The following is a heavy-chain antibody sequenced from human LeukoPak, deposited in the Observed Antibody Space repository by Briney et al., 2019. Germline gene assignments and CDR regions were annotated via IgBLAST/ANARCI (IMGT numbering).Heavy chain of an antibody. CDR1: GYNFVNYN. CDR3: ARDNTKCSSDY. CDR2: INLRDGIR. J-gene: IGHJ4*01. Sequence: GAPVKASYKPSGYNFVNYNMPRVRQAPGQGLEGMGIINLRDGIRTYAQKCQGGFTVTADTSRSTFYIEISSLTFEDTAIYYCARDNTKCSSDYWGQGTLVSVSS. V-gene: IGHV1-46*01. D-gene: IGHD3-10*02.